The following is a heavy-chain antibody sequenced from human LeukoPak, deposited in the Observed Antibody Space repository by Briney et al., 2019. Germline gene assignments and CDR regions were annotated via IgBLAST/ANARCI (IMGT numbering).Heavy chain of an antibody. J-gene: IGHJ4*02. V-gene: IGHV5-51*01. Sequence: GESLKTSCSAFGYSFISYWLGWVRQIPGKGLELAGIIYPPDSDTKYSPSFQGRVTISGDKSNSTVSLQWSCVEPSHTAIYYCARHARKRVHDYWGREP. CDR3: ARHARKRVHDY. CDR1: GYSFISYW. D-gene: IGHD4/OR15-4a*01. CDR2: IYPPDSDT.